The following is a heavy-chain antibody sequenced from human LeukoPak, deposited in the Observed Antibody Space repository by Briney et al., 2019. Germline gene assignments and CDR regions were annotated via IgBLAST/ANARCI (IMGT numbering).Heavy chain of an antibody. Sequence: ASVKVSCKASSYTFTRYGISWVRQAPGQGLEWMGWISAYNGNTNYAQKLQSRVTMTTDTSTSTAYMELRSLRSDDTAVYYCARIYDSSGYYYWGLYYFDYWGQGTLVTVSS. V-gene: IGHV1-18*01. CDR1: SYTFTRYG. CDR3: ARIYDSSGYYYWGLYYFDY. CDR2: ISAYNGNT. J-gene: IGHJ4*02. D-gene: IGHD3-22*01.